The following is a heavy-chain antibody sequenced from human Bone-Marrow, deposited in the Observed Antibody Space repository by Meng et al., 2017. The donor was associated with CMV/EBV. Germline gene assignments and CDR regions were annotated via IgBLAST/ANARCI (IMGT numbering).Heavy chain of an antibody. CDR1: GGSISSYY. Sequence: ETLTLTCTVSGGSISSYYWSWIRQPPGKGLEWIGYIYYSGSTNYNPSLKSRVTISVDTSKNKFSLKLSPVSAADTAVYYYSSALFRVVDWLPYYYYGMDVWGQGTTVTVSS. J-gene: IGHJ6*02. V-gene: IGHV4-59*01. D-gene: IGHD3-3*01. CDR2: IYYSGST. CDR3: SSALFRVVDWLPYYYYGMDV.